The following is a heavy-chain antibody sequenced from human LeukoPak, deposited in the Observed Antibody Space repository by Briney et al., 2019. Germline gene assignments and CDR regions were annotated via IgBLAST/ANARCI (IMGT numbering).Heavy chain of an antibody. Sequence: GGSLRLSCAASGFTFSSYEMNWVRQAPGKGLEWVSYISSSGSTIYYADSVKGRFTISRDDAKNSLYLQMNSLRAEDTAVYYCARVKYNWNYGAFDYWGQGTLVTVSS. V-gene: IGHV3-48*03. J-gene: IGHJ4*02. CDR1: GFTFSSYE. CDR2: ISSSGSTI. CDR3: ARVKYNWNYGAFDY. D-gene: IGHD1-7*01.